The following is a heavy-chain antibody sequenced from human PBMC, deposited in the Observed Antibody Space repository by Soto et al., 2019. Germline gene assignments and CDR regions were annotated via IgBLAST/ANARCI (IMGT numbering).Heavy chain of an antibody. CDR2: IKQDGSEK. CDR3: ARVAPYYYGSGSYYFDY. V-gene: IGHV3-7*01. CDR1: GFTFSSYQ. J-gene: IGHJ4*02. Sequence: XVSLRLSCAASGFTFSSYQMNWLRQAAGKGLEWVANIKQDGSEKYYVDSVKGRFTISRDNAKNSLYLQMNSLRAEDMAVYYCARVAPYYYGSGSYYFDYWGQGTLVTVPQ. D-gene: IGHD3-10*01.